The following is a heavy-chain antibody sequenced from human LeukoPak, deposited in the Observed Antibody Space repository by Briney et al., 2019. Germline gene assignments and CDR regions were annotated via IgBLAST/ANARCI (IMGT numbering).Heavy chain of an antibody. Sequence: GGSLRLSCAASGFTFSSYGMHWVRQAPGKGLEWVAVISYDGSNKCYADSVKGRFTISRDNSKNTLYLQMNSLRAEDTAVYYCAKAPESGYDSDVDYWGQGTLVTVSS. CDR2: ISYDGSNK. D-gene: IGHD5-12*01. V-gene: IGHV3-30*18. J-gene: IGHJ4*02. CDR3: AKAPESGYDSDVDY. CDR1: GFTFSSYG.